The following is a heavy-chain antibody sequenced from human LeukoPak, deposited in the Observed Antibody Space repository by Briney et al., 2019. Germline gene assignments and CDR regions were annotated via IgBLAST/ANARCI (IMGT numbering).Heavy chain of an antibody. J-gene: IGHJ4*02. CDR3: ARGVAVAGTRWYYFDY. D-gene: IGHD6-19*01. CDR2: ISYDGSNK. Sequence: GGSLRLSCAASGFTFSSYWMHWVRQAPGKGLEWVAVISYDGSNKYYADSVKGRFTISRDNSKNTLYLQMNSLRAEDTAVYYCARGVAVAGTRWYYFDYWGQGTLVTVSS. V-gene: IGHV3-30-3*01. CDR1: GFTFSSYW.